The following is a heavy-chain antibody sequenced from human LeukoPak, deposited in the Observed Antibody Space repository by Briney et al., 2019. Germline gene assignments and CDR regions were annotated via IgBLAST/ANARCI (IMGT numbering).Heavy chain of an antibody. CDR3: ARGHFYYGSGSYYLDYFDY. V-gene: IGHV1-8*01. J-gene: IGHJ4*02. CDR1: GYTFTSYD. CDR2: MNPNSGNT. D-gene: IGHD3-10*01. Sequence: ASVKVSCKASGYTFTSYDINWVRQATGQGLKWMGWMNPNSGNTGYAQKFQGRVTMTRNTSISTAYMELSSLRSEDTAVYYCARGHFYYGSGSYYLDYFDYWGQGTLVTVSS.